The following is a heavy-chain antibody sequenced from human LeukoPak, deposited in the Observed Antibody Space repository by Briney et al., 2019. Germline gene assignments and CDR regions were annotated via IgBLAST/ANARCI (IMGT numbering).Heavy chain of an antibody. CDR3: ASGSVVLEI. CDR1: GVSFSGYY. CDR2: INHSGST. Sequence: SETLSLTCAVYGVSFSGYYWSWIRQPPGKGLEWIGEINHSGSTNYNPSLKSRVTISVDTSKNQFSLKLSSVTAADTAVYYCASGSVVLEIWGQGTMVTVSS. J-gene: IGHJ3*02. V-gene: IGHV4-34*01. D-gene: IGHD2-15*01.